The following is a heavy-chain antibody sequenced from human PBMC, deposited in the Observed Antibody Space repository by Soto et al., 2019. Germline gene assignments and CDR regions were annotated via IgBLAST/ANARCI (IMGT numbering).Heavy chain of an antibody. Sequence: QVQLVQPGAEVKKPGSSVKVSCKASGGTFSSYAVSWVRQARGQGPEGMGGITPIFGTANYAQRFQARVTISADESTSTVYMELSRLGSEDTAVYYCARSEGLIAVGPSGGAFDIWGQGTMVTVSS. CDR2: ITPIFGTA. CDR1: GGTFSSYA. V-gene: IGHV1-69*01. J-gene: IGHJ3*02. D-gene: IGHD6-6*01. CDR3: ARSEGLIAVGPSGGAFDI.